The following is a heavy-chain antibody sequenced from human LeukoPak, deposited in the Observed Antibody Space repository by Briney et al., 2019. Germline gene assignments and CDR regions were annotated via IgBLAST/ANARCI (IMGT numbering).Heavy chain of an antibody. V-gene: IGHV1-18*01. CDR3: ARLGYDFWSGYFRGWFDP. J-gene: IGHJ5*02. D-gene: IGHD3-3*01. CDR2: ISAYNGNT. Sequence: ASVKVSCKASGYTFTNYAISWVRQAPGQGLEWMGWISAYNGNTNYAQKFQGRVTITRNTSISTAYMELSSLRSEDTAVYYCARLGYDFWSGYFRGWFDPWGQGTLVTVSS. CDR1: GYTFTNYA.